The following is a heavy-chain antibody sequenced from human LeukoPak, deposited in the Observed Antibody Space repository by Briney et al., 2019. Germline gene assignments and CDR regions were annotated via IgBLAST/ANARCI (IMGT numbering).Heavy chain of an antibody. J-gene: IGHJ5*02. CDR1: GFIFTSYG. Sequence: GGSLRLSCVASGFIFTSYGMHWVRQAPGKGLQWVALISSNGNNERYADSVKGRFSISRDNSKNTMYLRMNSLRAEDTAIYYCTRIKYSTSWSGDHWGQGALVTVSS. D-gene: IGHD6-13*01. CDR2: ISSNGNNE. V-gene: IGHV3-30*19. CDR3: TRIKYSTSWSGDH.